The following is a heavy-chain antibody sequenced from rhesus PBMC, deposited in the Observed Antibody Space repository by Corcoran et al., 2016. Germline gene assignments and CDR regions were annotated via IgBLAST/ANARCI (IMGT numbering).Heavy chain of an antibody. CDR1: GGSISDYYY. V-gene: IGHV4S9*01. Sequence: GPGLVKPSETLSLTCAVSGGSISDYYYWNWIRQPPGKGLEWIGNIYGNSASTYYNPSLKSRVTISKDTSKSQFFLKLSSVTAADTAVYYCARGWDCSGGVCYWNYFDYWGQGVLVTVSS. D-gene: IGHD2-39*02. CDR3: ARGWDCSGGVCYWNYFDY. CDR2: IYGNSAST. J-gene: IGHJ4*01.